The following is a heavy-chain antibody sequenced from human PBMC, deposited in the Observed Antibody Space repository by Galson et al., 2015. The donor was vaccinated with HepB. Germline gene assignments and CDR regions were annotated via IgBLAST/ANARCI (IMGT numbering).Heavy chain of an antibody. D-gene: IGHD4-17*01. J-gene: IGHJ6*02. CDR3: ARVYDGDDAGEDYGMDV. CDR1: GFTFSSHF. V-gene: IGHV3-21*01. CDR2: TSATSRNI. Sequence: SLRLSCAGSGFTFSSHFMNWVRQAPGKGLEWVAYTSATSRNIYYADSVKGRFSISRDNGKNSLYLQMNSLRAEDTAVYYCARVYDGDDAGEDYGMDVWGPGATVTVSS.